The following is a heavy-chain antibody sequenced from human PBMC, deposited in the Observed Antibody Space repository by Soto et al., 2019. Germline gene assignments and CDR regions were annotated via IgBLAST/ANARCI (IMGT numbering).Heavy chain of an antibody. CDR3: ARHRTYYYDSSGYGMGDAFDI. CDR1: GSSISSSSYY. D-gene: IGHD3-22*01. Sequence: PSETLSLTCTVAGSSISSSSYYWGWIRQPPGKGLEWIGSIYYSGSTYYNPSLKSRVTISVDTSKNQFSLKLSSVTAADTAVYYCARHRTYYYDSSGYGMGDAFDIWGQGTMVTVSS. V-gene: IGHV4-39*01. CDR2: IYYSGST. J-gene: IGHJ3*02.